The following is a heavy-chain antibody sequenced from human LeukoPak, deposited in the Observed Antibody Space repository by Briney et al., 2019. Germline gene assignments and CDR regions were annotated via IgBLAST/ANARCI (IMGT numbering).Heavy chain of an antibody. Sequence: GGSLRLSCAASGFTFSSYAMSWVRQAPGKGLEWVSSISSSSSYIYYAVSVKGRFTISRDNAKNSLYLQMNSLRAEDTAVYYCASHSSSWYSEAFDIWGQGTMVTVSS. D-gene: IGHD6-13*01. CDR3: ASHSSSWYSEAFDI. CDR2: ISSSSSYI. CDR1: GFTFSSYA. J-gene: IGHJ3*02. V-gene: IGHV3-21*01.